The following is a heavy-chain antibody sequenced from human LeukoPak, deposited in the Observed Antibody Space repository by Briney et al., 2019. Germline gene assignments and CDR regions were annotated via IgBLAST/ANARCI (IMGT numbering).Heavy chain of an antibody. D-gene: IGHD6-19*01. CDR1: VYTFNNYV. J-gene: IGHJ5*02. Sequence: ASVKVSCKSSVYTFNNYVVTWVRQAPGQGLEWMGWIRPYNGDTKYGQNLQGRVTMTTDTTTSTAYMELRSLRSDDTAVYYCARDFGQWLVTGTANWFDPWGQGTLVTVSS. V-gene: IGHV1-18*01. CDR2: IRPYNGDT. CDR3: ARDFGQWLVTGTANWFDP.